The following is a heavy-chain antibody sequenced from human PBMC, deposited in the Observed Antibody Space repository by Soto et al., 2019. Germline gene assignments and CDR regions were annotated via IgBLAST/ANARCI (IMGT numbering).Heavy chain of an antibody. D-gene: IGHD4-4*01. CDR2: IYPSGRT. Sequence: QVQLPESGSGLVKPSETLSLTCAVSGDSISRSGFSWSWIRQPPGKVLEWIGYIYPSGRTLYNPYLRSRATISIDTFKNQLSLSLSSVTAADTAVYYCVRDNHDYSKSGGHWFAPWGPGTLVTVSS. J-gene: IGHJ5*02. V-gene: IGHV4-30-2*01. CDR1: GDSISRSGFS. CDR3: VRDNHDYSKSGGHWFAP.